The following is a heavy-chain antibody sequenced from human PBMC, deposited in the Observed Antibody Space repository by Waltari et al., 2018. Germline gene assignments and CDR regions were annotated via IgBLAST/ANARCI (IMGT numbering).Heavy chain of an antibody. CDR1: GFTFSSSG. Sequence: QVQLVESGGVVVQPGRSLRLSCAASGFTFSSSGMHWVRQTPGRGLEWVAVISSEGSRKSYADSVKGRFSISRDNSKNSLSLEMNSLRPEDTAVYYCASCTGGNCYYYGFDVWGQGTTVTVSS. V-gene: IGHV3-30*03. J-gene: IGHJ6*02. D-gene: IGHD2-8*02. CDR2: ISSEGSRK. CDR3: ASCTGGNCYYYGFDV.